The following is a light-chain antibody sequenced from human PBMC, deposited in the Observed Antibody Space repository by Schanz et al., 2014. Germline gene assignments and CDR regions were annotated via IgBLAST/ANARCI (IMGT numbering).Light chain of an antibody. V-gene: IGLV2-8*01. CDR2: DVS. CDR3: CAYAGSYWV. Sequence: QSALTQPASVSGSPGQSITISCTGTSSDVGGYNYVSWYQQHPGKAPKLMIYDVSNRPSGVPDRFSGSKSGNTASLTVSGLQAEDEADYYCCAYAGSYWVFGGGTKLTVL. CDR1: SSDVGGYNY. J-gene: IGLJ3*02.